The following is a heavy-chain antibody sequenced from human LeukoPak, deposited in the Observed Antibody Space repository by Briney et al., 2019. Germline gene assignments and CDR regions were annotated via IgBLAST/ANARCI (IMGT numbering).Heavy chain of an antibody. CDR2: ISWTNTI. Sequence: GGSLRLSCAASGFTFSSYAMSWVRQAPGKGLEWVSYISWTNTIYYTDSVKGRFTISRDNAKNSVYLQMNSLRDEDTAVYYCARDSGFHGYYFDFWGQGTLVTVSS. CDR1: GFTFSSYA. J-gene: IGHJ4*02. V-gene: IGHV3-48*02. D-gene: IGHD1-14*01. CDR3: ARDSGFHGYYFDF.